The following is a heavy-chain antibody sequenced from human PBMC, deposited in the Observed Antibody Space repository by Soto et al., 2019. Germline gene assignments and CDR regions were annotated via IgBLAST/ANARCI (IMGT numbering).Heavy chain of an antibody. CDR3: ARAFFYQGSDSRGDSFDDLDF. CDR2: ISAHTGSS. CDR1: GYTFTSSG. V-gene: IGHV1-18*01. Sequence: QVQLVQSGAEVKKPGASVKVSCKASGYTFTSSGMSWVRQAPGQGLEWMGWISAHTGSSEYAQRFQGRVTMTTDRSTSTAYMEMRSLRSDDTAVYYCARAFFYQGSDSRGDSFDDLDFWGPGTLVTVSS. D-gene: IGHD3-22*01. J-gene: IGHJ3*01.